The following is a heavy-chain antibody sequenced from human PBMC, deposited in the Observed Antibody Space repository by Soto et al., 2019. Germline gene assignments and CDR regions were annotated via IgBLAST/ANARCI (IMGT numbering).Heavy chain of an antibody. CDR3: AALDGALDY. J-gene: IGHJ4*02. V-gene: IGHV4-59*01. CDR2: IFHTGNT. CDR1: GDSFISYY. Sequence: SETLSLTCTFSGDSFISYYWTWIRQPPGKRLEWVAYIFHTGNTNYNPSLKSRVTISVDTSKNQFSLKLRSVTPADTAVYYCAALDGALDYWGPGTLVTVSS. D-gene: IGHD3-10*01.